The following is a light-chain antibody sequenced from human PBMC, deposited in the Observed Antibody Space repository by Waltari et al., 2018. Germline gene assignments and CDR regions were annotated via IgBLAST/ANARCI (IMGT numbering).Light chain of an antibody. J-gene: IGKJ4*01. V-gene: IGKV1-39*01. Sequence: IQMTQSPSSLSASVGDRVTITCRASQDISNFLNWYQQKPGKAPKVLIYDASTLQSGVPTRFSGSGSGTDFTLIISSLQPEDFATYYCQESYSLPLTFGGGTKVEIK. CDR1: QDISNF. CDR2: DAS. CDR3: QESYSLPLT.